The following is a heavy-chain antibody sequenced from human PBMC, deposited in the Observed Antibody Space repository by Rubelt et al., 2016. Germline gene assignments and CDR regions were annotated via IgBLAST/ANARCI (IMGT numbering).Heavy chain of an antibody. J-gene: IGHJ4*02. D-gene: IGHD3/OR15-3a*01. CDR1: GFTFSSYA. V-gene: IGHV3-23*01. CDR3: AKGTGPRRGGTDY. CDR2: ISGSGGST. Sequence: EVQLLESGGGLVQPGGSLRLSCAASGFTFSSYAMSWVRQAPGKGLEWVSAISGSGGSTYYADSVKGRFTISRDNSKNTRYLQMNSLRAEDTAVYYCAKGTGPRRGGTDYWGQGTLVTVSS.